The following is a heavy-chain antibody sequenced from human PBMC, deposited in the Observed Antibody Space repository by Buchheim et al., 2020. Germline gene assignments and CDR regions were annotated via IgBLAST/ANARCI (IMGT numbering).Heavy chain of an antibody. CDR2: INHSGST. CDR1: GGSFSGYY. V-gene: IGHV4-34*01. CDR3: ARARQVFGVVIFGGYMDV. Sequence: QVQLQQWGAGLLKPSETLSLTCAVYGGSFSGYYWSWIRQPPGKGLEWIGEINHSGSTNYNPSLKSRVTISVDTSKNQFSLKLSSVTAADTAVYYCARARQVFGVVIFGGYMDVWGKGTT. J-gene: IGHJ6*03. D-gene: IGHD3-3*01.